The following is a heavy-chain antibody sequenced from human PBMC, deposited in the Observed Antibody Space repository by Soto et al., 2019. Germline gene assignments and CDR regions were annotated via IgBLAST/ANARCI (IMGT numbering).Heavy chain of an antibody. V-gene: IGHV3-48*01. Sequence: GGSLRLSCAASGFTFSSYWMHWVRQAPGKGLVWVSYINRSRSGIDYADSVKGRFTVSRDNARNSLYLQMNSLRAEDTAVYYCARDLSWGSNWYYYMDVWGKGTTVTVYS. CDR1: GFTFSSYW. D-gene: IGHD7-27*01. J-gene: IGHJ6*03. CDR2: INRSRSGI. CDR3: ARDLSWGSNWYYYMDV.